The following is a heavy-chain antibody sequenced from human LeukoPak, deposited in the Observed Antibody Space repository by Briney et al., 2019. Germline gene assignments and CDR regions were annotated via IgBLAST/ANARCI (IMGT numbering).Heavy chain of an antibody. J-gene: IGHJ3*02. CDR3: ARDRQYYGSGNYPDAFDI. D-gene: IGHD3-10*01. V-gene: IGHV3-74*01. CDR1: GFTFSSYW. CDR2: INSDGSST. Sequence: PGGSLRLSCAASGFTFSSYWMHWVRQVPGKGLVWVSRINSDGSSTSYADSVKGRFTISRDNAKNTLYLQMNSLRAEDTAVYYCARDRQYYGSGNYPDAFDIWGQGTMVTVSS.